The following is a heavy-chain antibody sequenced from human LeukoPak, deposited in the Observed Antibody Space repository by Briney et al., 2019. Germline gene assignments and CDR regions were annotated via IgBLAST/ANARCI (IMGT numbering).Heavy chain of an antibody. CDR2: IYYSGST. Sequence: PSQTLSLTCTVSGGSISSGDYYWSWIRQPPGKGLEWIGYIYYSGSTYYNPSLKSRVTISVDTSKNQFSLKLSSVTAADTAVYYCARHVPWVQNYYMDVWGKGTTVTVSS. CDR1: GGSISSGDYY. CDR3: ARHVPWVQNYYMDV. D-gene: IGHD5-18*01. V-gene: IGHV4-30-4*08. J-gene: IGHJ6*03.